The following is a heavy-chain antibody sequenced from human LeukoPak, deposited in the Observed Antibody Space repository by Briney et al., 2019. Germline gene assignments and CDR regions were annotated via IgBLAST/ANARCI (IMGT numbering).Heavy chain of an antibody. J-gene: IGHJ4*02. CDR3: AKEYYFDSSGYYVPFDY. V-gene: IGHV3-30*02. Sequence: GGSLRLSCSASGFTFTTYGMNWVRQAPGKGLEWVAFIRYDGSNKYYGDSVKGRFTISRDNSKNTLYLQMNSLRAEDTAVYYCAKEYYFDSSGYYVPFDYWGQGTLVTVSS. CDR1: GFTFTTYG. CDR2: IRYDGSNK. D-gene: IGHD3-22*01.